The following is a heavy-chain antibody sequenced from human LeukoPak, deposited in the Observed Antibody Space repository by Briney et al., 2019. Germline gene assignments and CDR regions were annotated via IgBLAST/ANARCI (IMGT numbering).Heavy chain of an antibody. V-gene: IGHV4-38-2*02. CDR2: IYHSGST. J-gene: IGHJ6*03. CDR1: GYSISSGYY. CDR3: ARDAMGYGSGRDYYYYYYMDV. D-gene: IGHD3-10*01. Sequence: PSETLSLTCTVSGYSISSGYYWGWIRQPPGKGLEWIGSIYHSGSTYYNPSLKSRVTISVDTSKNQFSLKLSSVTAADTAVYYCARDAMGYGSGRDYYYYYYMDVWGKGTTVTISS.